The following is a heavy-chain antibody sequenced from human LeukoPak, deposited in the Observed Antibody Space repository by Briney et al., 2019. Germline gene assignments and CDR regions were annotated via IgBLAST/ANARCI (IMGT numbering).Heavy chain of an antibody. D-gene: IGHD5-18*01. CDR1: GFTFSSYG. Sequence: GGSLRLSCAASGFTFSSYGMHWVRQAPGKGLEWVAFIRFDGSNKYYADSVKGRFTISRDNSKNTLYLQMNSLRAADTAVYYCARGQKYRNGYTVTELGSGYFDYWGQGTLVTVSS. CDR3: ARGQKYRNGYTVTELGSGYFDY. V-gene: IGHV3-30*02. CDR2: IRFDGSNK. J-gene: IGHJ4*02.